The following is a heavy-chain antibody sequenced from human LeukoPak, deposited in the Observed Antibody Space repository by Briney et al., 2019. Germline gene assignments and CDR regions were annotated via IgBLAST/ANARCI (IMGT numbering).Heavy chain of an antibody. Sequence: GGPLRLSCAASGFTFSSYAMSWVRQAPGKGLEWVSAISGSGGSTYYADSVKGRFTISRDNSKNTLYLQMNSLRAEDTAVYYCAKDSGYSYGYSDAFDIWGQGTMVTVSS. CDR3: AKDSGYSYGYSDAFDI. CDR1: GFTFSSYA. CDR2: ISGSGGST. D-gene: IGHD5-18*01. J-gene: IGHJ3*02. V-gene: IGHV3-23*01.